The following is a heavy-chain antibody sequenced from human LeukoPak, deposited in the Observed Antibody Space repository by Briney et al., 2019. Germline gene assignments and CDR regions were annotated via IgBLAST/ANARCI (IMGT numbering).Heavy chain of an antibody. Sequence: PSETLSLTCTVAGGSISSYYWSWIRQPPGKGLEWIGYIYYSGSTNYNPSLKSRVTISVDTSKNQFSLKLSSVTAADTAVYYCARVDPDSSSTLEVFDYWGQGTLVTVSS. V-gene: IGHV4-59*01. CDR3: ARVDPDSSSTLEVFDY. D-gene: IGHD6-6*01. J-gene: IGHJ4*02. CDR2: IYYSGST. CDR1: GGSISSYY.